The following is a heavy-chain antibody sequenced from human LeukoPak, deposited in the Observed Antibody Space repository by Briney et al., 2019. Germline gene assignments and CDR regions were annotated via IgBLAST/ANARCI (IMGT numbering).Heavy chain of an antibody. CDR1: GFAFSSYA. CDR3: AKDSTRIQLWAY. D-gene: IGHD5-18*01. Sequence: GGSLRLSCAASGFAFSSYAMSWVRQAPGKGLEWVSAISGSGGSTYYADSVKGRFTISRDNSKNTLYLQMNSLRAEDTAVYYCAKDSTRIQLWAYWGQGTLVTVSS. V-gene: IGHV3-23*01. J-gene: IGHJ4*02. CDR2: ISGSGGST.